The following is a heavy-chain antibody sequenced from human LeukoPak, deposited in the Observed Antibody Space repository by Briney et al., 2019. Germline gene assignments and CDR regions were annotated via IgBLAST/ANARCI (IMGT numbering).Heavy chain of an antibody. Sequence: SETLSLTCSVSGGSISAYYWNWIRQPPGKGLEWIGYVHYSGISNYHPSLKSRVNMSVDTSKKQLSLRLSSVTAADTAVYYCARADFDWNPKYDLWGQGTLVAVSS. V-gene: IGHV4-59*12. J-gene: IGHJ4*02. CDR3: ARADFDWNPKYDL. D-gene: IGHD3-9*01. CDR1: GGSISAYY. CDR2: VHYSGIS.